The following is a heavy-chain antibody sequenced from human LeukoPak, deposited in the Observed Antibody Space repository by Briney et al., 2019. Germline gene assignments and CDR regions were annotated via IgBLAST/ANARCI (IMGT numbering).Heavy chain of an antibody. CDR3: AKGEDSGSYLYGLDV. CDR2: ISYDGSNK. D-gene: IGHD3-10*01. J-gene: IGHJ6*02. CDR1: GFTFSSYG. V-gene: IGHV3-30*18. Sequence: PGRSLRLSCAASGFTFSSYGMHWVRQAPGKGLEWVAVISYDGSNKYYADSVKGRFTISRDNSKNTLYLQMNSLRAEDTAVYYCAKGEDSGSYLYGLDVWGQGTTVTVSS.